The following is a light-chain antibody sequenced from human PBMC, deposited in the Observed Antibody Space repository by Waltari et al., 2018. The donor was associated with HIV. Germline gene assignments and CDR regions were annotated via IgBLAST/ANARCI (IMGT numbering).Light chain of an antibody. CDR3: QVWDNDIVV. V-gene: IGLV3-1*01. CDR1: RVAEKI. Sequence: YEVSQSPALSVSAGQRVTNSCFGERVAEKIPSWYQQNPGQSPLLIIDDQNRRPSWIPYRFSASKSGDTVTLTVSGTQPVDEADYFCQVWDNDIVVFGGGTRLTVL. CDR2: DQN. J-gene: IGLJ2*01.